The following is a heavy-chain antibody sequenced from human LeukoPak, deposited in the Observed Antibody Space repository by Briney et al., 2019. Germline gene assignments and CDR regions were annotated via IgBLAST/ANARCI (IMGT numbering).Heavy chain of an antibody. V-gene: IGHV1-2*02. J-gene: IGHJ4*02. D-gene: IGHD3-10*01. CDR3: ALPNGSGSYYLFDY. Sequence: ASVKVSCKASGYTFTGYYMHWVRRAPGQGLEWMGWINPNSGGTNYAQKFQGRVTMTRNTSISTAYMELSSLRSEDTAVYYCALPNGSGSYYLFDYWGQGTLVTVSS. CDR2: INPNSGGT. CDR1: GYTFTGYY.